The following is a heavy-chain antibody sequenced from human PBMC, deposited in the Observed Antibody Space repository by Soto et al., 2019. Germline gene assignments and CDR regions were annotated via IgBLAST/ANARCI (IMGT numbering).Heavy chain of an antibody. D-gene: IGHD2-2*01. J-gene: IGHJ6*03. CDR1: GFTFSSYG. CDR3: ATAGNGCSSTSCYDGYYYYMDV. CDR2: ISYDGSNK. V-gene: IGHV3-30*03. Sequence: QVQLVESGGGVVQPGRSLRLSCAASGFTFSSYGMHWVRQAPGKGLEWVAVISYDGSNKYYADSVKGRFTISRDNSKNKLYLQMNSLRAEDTAVYYCATAGNGCSSTSCYDGYYYYMDVWGKGTTVTVSS.